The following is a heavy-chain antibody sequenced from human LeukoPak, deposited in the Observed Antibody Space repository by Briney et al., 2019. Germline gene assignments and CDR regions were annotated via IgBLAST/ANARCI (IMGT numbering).Heavy chain of an antibody. CDR1: GFTFSGYS. Sequence: GGSLRLSCAASGFTFSGYSMNWVRQAPGKGLEWVSSISSSSSYIYYADSVKGRFTISRDNAKNSLYLQMNSLRAEDTAVYYCARDSIIAAAGLDYWGQGTLVTVSS. D-gene: IGHD6-13*01. CDR3: ARDSIIAAAGLDY. V-gene: IGHV3-21*01. CDR2: ISSSSSYI. J-gene: IGHJ4*02.